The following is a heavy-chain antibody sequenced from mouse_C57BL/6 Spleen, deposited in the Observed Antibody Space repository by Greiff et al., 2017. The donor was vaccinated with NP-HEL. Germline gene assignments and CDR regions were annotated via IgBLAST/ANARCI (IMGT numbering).Heavy chain of an antibody. D-gene: IGHD2-2*01. CDR2: IDPANGDT. CDR3: ARSTMVTTRDWYFDV. J-gene: IGHJ1*03. CDR1: GFNIKNTY. Sequence: VQLQQSVAELVRPGASVKLSCKASGFNIKNTYMHWVKQRPEQGLEWIGRIDPANGDTKYAPKFQGKATLTADTSSNTAYLQLSSLTSEDTAIYYCARSTMVTTRDWYFDVWGTGTTVTVSS. V-gene: IGHV14-3*01.